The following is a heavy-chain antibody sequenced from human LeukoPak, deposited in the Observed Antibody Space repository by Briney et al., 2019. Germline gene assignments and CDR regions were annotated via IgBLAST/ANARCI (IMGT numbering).Heavy chain of an antibody. CDR3: AREVFGATGSWSYYYYYMDV. CDR1: GGSISSGSYY. J-gene: IGHJ6*03. Sequence: SETLSLTCTVSGGSISSGSYYWSWIRQPAGKGLEWIGRIYTSGSTNYNPSLKSRVTISVDTSKNQFSLKLSSVTAADTAVYYCAREVFGATGSWSYYYYYMDVWGKGTTVTISS. CDR2: IYTSGST. D-gene: IGHD6-13*01. V-gene: IGHV4-61*02.